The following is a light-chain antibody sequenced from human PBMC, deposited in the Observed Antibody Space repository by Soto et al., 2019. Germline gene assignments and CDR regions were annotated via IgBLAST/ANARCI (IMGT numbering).Light chain of an antibody. CDR3: QHYNNWPRT. J-gene: IGKJ2*01. V-gene: IGKV3-15*01. Sequence: EIVMTQSPATLSVSPGERATVSCRASQSVSSNLAWYQQKPGQAPRLLIYGASTRATGIPARVSGGGSGTDFTLSIGSLQSEDFAVYYCQHYNNWPRTFGQGTKLEIK. CDR1: QSVSSN. CDR2: GAS.